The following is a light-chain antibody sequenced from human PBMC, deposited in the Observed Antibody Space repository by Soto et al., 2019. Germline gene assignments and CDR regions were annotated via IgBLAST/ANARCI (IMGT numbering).Light chain of an antibody. Sequence: IVLTQSPGTLSLSPGDRATLSCGASQTVSGNYLAWCQQKPGQVPRLLIYGASSRAIGIPDRFSGSGSGTDFALTISRLEPEDFAVYYCQQYFKSPWTFGQGTKVDIK. CDR2: GAS. V-gene: IGKV3-20*01. CDR1: QTVSGNY. J-gene: IGKJ1*01. CDR3: QQYFKSPWT.